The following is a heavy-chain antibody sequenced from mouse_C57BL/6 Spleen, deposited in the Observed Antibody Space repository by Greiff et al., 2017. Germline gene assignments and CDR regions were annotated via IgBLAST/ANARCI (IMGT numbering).Heavy chain of an antibody. CDR1: GYTFTSYW. D-gene: IGHD2-5*01. CDR2: IHPNSGST. CDR3: ASEGRSNYYYAIDY. Sequence: VQLQQPGAELVKPGASVQLSCKASGYTFTSYWMHWVKQRPGQGLEWIGMIHPNSGSTKYNEKFKSKATLTVDKSSSTAYMQRSSLTSEDSAVYYCASEGRSNYYYAIDYWGQGTSGTGSS. J-gene: IGHJ4*01. V-gene: IGHV1-64*01.